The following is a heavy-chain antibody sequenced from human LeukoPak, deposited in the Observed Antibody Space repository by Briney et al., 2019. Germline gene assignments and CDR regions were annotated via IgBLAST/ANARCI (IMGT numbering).Heavy chain of an antibody. D-gene: IGHD6-13*01. CDR2: IYYSGST. J-gene: IGHJ4*02. V-gene: IGHV4-39*07. CDR1: GGSISSSSYY. CDR3: ARDRQQLVRGDYFDC. Sequence: SETLSLTCTVSGGSISSSSYYWGWIRQPPGKGLEWIGSIYYSGSTYYNPSLKSRVTISVDTSKNQFSLKLSSVTAADTAVYDCARDRQQLVRGDYFDCWGQGTLVTVSS.